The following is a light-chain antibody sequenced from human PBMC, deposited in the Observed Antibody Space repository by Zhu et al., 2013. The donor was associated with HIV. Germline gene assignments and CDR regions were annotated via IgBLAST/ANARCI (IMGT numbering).Light chain of an antibody. CDR3: CSYAGANSVI. J-gene: IGLJ2*01. Sequence: QSALTQPASVSGSPGQSITISCTGTSSDVGGYSYVSWYQQHPGKAPKLIMFDVNTRPSGVPDRFSGSKSDNTASLTISGLQAENEAEYYCCSYAGANSVIFGGGTDLTVL. CDR2: DVN. V-gene: IGLV2-8*01. CDR1: SSDVGGYSY.